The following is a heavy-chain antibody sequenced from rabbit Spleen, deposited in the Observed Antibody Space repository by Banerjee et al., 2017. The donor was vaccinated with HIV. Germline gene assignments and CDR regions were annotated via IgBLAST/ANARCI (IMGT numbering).Heavy chain of an antibody. Sequence: QEQLVESGGGLVQPGGSLKLSCKASGFDFSAYGVSWVRQAPGKGLEWIGYIDPLFINTYYASWVNGRFTISRDDAQNTLYLQLNSLTAADTATYFCVRDRANIGGDYGPYYFALWGPGTLVTVS. CDR3: VRDRANIGGDYGPYYFAL. CDR2: IDPLFINT. J-gene: IGHJ4*01. CDR1: GFDFSAYG. D-gene: IGHD2-1*01. V-gene: IGHV1S47*01.